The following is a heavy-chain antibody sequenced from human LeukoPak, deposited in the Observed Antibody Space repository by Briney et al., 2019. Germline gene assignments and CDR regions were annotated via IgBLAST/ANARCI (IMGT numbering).Heavy chain of an antibody. Sequence: VKVSCKASGYTFTSYDIKWVRQATGQGLEWMGWMNPNSGNTGYAQKFQGRVTMTRNTSISTAYMELSRLRSDDTAVYYCASRRITIFGVVSEHDAFDIWGQGTMVTVSS. CDR3: ASRRITIFGVVSEHDAFDI. J-gene: IGHJ3*02. CDR1: GYTFTSYD. D-gene: IGHD3-3*01. CDR2: MNPNSGNT. V-gene: IGHV1-8*01.